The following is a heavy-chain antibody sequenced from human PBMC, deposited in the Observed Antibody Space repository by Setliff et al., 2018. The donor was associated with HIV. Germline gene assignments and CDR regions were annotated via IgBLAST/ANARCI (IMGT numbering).Heavy chain of an antibody. CDR1: GGNLGSFA. J-gene: IGHJ6*03. CDR3: AREYSSGWESDYYYMDV. CDR2: IIPIFGSP. Sequence: SVKVSCKPSGGNLGSFAFSWVRQAPGQGLEWVGGIIPIFGSPDYAQKFQGRVTITADESTSIVYMELNSLRPEDTAVYYCAREYSSGWESDYYYMDVWGKGTTVTVSS. D-gene: IGHD6-19*01. V-gene: IGHV1-69*13.